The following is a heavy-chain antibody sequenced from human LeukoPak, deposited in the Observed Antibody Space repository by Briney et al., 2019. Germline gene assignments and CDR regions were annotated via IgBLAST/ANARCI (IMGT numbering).Heavy chain of an antibody. J-gene: IGHJ2*01. V-gene: IGHV4-39*01. Sequence: RASETLSLTCTVSGGSISSSSSYWVWIRQPPGMGLEWIGSIYYSGSTYSNPSLKSRVTISVDTSKNQFSLKVSSVAAADTAVYYCARYESSAYGIDVWGRGTLVTASS. CDR3: ARYESSAYGIDV. CDR1: GGSISSSSSY. D-gene: IGHD3-22*01. CDR2: IYYSGST.